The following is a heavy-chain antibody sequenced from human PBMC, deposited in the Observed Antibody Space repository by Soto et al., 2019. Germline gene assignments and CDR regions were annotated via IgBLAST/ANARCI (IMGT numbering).Heavy chain of an antibody. CDR1: GYTFSDYD. D-gene: IGHD3-10*01. V-gene: IGHV1-69*13. J-gene: IGHJ4*02. Sequence: SVKVSCKTSGYTFSDYDINWVRQAPGEGLEWMGRIIPVFGTTNDAQRFEGRVTFTADESTNTAYMELRGLLSEDTAVYYCARDGGFGELKYWGPGTLVTVSS. CDR3: ARDGGFGELKY. CDR2: IIPVFGTT.